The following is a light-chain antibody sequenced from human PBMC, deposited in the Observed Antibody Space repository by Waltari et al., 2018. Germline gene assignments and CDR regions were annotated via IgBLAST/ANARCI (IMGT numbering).Light chain of an antibody. CDR1: QSVLYSSYNKNY. CDR3: QQSYSTLIT. Sequence: MTQSPATLSVSPGERATLSCRAIQSVLYSSYNKNYLAWYQQKPGKAPKLLIDAASSLQSGVPSRFSGSGSGTDFTLTISSLQPEDFATYYCQQSYSTLITFGQGTRLEIK. V-gene: IGKV1-39*01. CDR2: AAS. J-gene: IGKJ5*01.